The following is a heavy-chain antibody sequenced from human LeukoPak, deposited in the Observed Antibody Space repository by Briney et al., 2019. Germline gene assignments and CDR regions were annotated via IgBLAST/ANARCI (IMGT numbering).Heavy chain of an antibody. CDR2: IYYSGST. CDR3: ARDASITMVRGVPFDP. V-gene: IGHV4-59*12. Sequence: ASETLSLTCTVSGGSISTYYWSWIRQPPGKGLEWIGYIYYSGSTNYNPSLKSRVTISVDTSKNQFSLKLSSVTAADTAVYYCARDASITMVRGVPFDPWGQGTLVTVSS. D-gene: IGHD3-10*01. J-gene: IGHJ5*02. CDR1: GGSISTYY.